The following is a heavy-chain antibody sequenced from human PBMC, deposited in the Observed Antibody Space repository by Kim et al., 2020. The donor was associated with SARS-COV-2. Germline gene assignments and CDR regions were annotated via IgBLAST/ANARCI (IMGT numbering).Heavy chain of an antibody. V-gene: IGHV3-53*01. CDR3: ARGMGSIYAYYYYMDV. CDR1: GFTVSSNY. CDR2: IDSGGST. Sequence: GGSLRLSCAASGFTVSSNYMSWVRQAPGKGLEWVSVIDSGGSTYYADSVKGRFTISRDNSKNTLYLQMNSLRAEDTAVYYCARGMGSIYAYYYYMDVWGKGTTVTVSS. J-gene: IGHJ6*03. D-gene: IGHD2-2*01.